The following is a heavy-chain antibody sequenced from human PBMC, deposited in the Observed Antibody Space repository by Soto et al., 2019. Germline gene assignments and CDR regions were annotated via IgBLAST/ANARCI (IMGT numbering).Heavy chain of an antibody. D-gene: IGHD3-10*01. CDR2: IWYDGSNK. V-gene: IGHV3-33*08. CDR3: ARDPSKGFGWFDP. CDR1: GFTFSSYA. J-gene: IGHJ5*02. Sequence: QVQLVESGGGVVQPGRSLRLSCAASGFTFSSYAMHWVRQAPGKGLEWVAVIWYDGSNKYYADSVKGRFTISRDNSKNTLYLQMNSLRAEDTAVYYCARDPSKGFGWFDPWGQGTLVTVSS.